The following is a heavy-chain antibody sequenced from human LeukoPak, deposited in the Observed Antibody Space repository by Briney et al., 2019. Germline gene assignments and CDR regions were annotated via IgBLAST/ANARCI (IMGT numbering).Heavy chain of an antibody. D-gene: IGHD3-22*01. CDR1: GGSISSYY. CDR3: ARVYYDSSGYPDYYYYGMDV. J-gene: IGHJ6*02. V-gene: IGHV4-59*01. CDR2: THYSGST. Sequence: PSETLSLTCTVSGGSISSYYWSWIRQPPGKGLEWIGYTHYSGSTNYNPSLKSRVTISVDTSKNQFSLKLSSVTATDTAVYYCARVYYDSSGYPDYYYYGMDVWGQGTTVTVSS.